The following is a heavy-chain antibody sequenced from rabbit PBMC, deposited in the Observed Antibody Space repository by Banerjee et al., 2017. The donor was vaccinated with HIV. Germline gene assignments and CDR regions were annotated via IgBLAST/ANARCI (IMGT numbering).Heavy chain of an antibody. Sequence: QSLEESGGDLVKPGASLTLTCTASEFFFSFSNWICWVRQAPGKGLEWIACIHSVSGSTYYASWATGRFTISKTSSPTVTLQMTSLTAADTATYFCARDEVEWLGSYYFNLWGPGTLVTVS. CDR3: ARDEVEWLGSYYFNL. D-gene: IGHD4-1*01. CDR2: IHSVSGST. CDR1: EFFFSFSNW. J-gene: IGHJ4*01. V-gene: IGHV1S40*01.